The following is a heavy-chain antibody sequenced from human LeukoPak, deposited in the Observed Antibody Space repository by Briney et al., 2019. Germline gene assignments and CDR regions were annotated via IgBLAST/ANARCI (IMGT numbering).Heavy chain of an antibody. V-gene: IGHV1-46*03. J-gene: IGHJ4*02. CDR1: GYTFTGYY. CDR2: INPSGSST. Sequence: ASVKVSCXASGYTFTGYYMHWVRQAPGQGLEWLGVINPSGSSTSNVQKFQGRVTMTRDTSTSTVHMELSSLRSDDTAVYYCARTLAATGYYFDYWGQGSLITVSS. CDR3: ARTLAATGYYFDY. D-gene: IGHD6-13*01.